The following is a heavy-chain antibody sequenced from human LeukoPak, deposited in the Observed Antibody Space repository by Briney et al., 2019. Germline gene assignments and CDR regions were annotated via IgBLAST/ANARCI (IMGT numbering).Heavy chain of an antibody. CDR3: ARGFCSSWFDC. CDR2: INLNGGTT. D-gene: IGHD6-13*01. CDR1: GYTFTGNY. V-gene: IGHV1-2*02. J-gene: IGHJ4*02. Sequence: GASVKVSFKASGYTFTGNYLHWVRQAPGQGLGWVGWINLNGGTTKSTHNFQGRVTLTRETSNNTAYMELGRLRSGDTGVLFCARGFCSSWFDCWVGATLV.